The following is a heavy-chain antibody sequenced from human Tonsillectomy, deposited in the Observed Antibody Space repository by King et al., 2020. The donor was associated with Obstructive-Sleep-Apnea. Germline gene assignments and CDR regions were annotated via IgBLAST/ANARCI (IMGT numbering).Heavy chain of an antibody. CDR3: ARVSGSYYNYYYYYGMDV. Sequence: VQLVESGGGLVKPGGSLRLSCAASGFTFSSYSMNWVRQAPGKGLEWVSSISSSSSYIYYADSVKGRFTISRDNAKNSLYLQMNSLRGEDTAVYYCARVSGSYYNYYYYYGMDVWGQGTTVTVSS. CDR1: GFTFSSYS. CDR2: ISSSSSYI. D-gene: IGHD1-26*01. J-gene: IGHJ6*02. V-gene: IGHV3-21*01.